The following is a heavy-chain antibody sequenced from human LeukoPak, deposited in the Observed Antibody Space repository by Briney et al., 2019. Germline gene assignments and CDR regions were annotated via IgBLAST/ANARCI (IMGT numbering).Heavy chain of an antibody. CDR1: GFTFNNYA. J-gene: IGHJ6*02. Sequence: GGSLRVSCAASGFTFNNYALSWVRQAPGEGLWRVSTLGISSNNTYYADSVEGRLTISRDNSNHTLSLQMSSLRAEDTAIYYCSRDQAFDWFYYYYGMDVWGLGTTVIVSS. CDR2: LGISSNNT. CDR3: SRDQAFDWFYYYYGMDV. D-gene: IGHD3-9*01. V-gene: IGHV3-23*01.